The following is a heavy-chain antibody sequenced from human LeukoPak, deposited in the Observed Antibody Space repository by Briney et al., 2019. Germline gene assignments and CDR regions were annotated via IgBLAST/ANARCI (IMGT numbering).Heavy chain of an antibody. CDR1: GGSISSYY. CDR3: ARQTGSGLFILP. D-gene: IGHD3/OR15-3a*01. J-gene: IGHJ4*02. Sequence: SETLSFTGTVSGGSISSYYWSWIRQPPGKGLEWIGYIYYSGSTNYNPSLKSRVTISVDTPKNQFSLKLTSVTAADTAVYYCARQTGSGLFILPGGQGTLVTVSS. V-gene: IGHV4-59*08. CDR2: IYYSGST.